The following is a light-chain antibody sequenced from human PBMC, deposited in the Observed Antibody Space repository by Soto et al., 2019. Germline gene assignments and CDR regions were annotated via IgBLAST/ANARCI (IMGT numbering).Light chain of an antibody. CDR3: QQYGSSPT. CDR2: GAS. CDR1: QSVAANY. J-gene: IGKJ1*01. Sequence: EIVLTQSPGTLSLSPGARATLSCRASQSVAANYLAWSQQNRGQAPRLLIYGASSRATGIPDRFSGSGSGTDFTLTISRLEPEDFAVYYCQQYGSSPTFGQGTKVDIK. V-gene: IGKV3-20*01.